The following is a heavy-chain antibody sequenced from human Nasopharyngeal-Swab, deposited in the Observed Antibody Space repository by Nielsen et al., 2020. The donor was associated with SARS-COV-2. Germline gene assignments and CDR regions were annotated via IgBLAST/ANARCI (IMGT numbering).Heavy chain of an antibody. CDR3: ANAYCGGDCYSHDYYYYYGMDV. Sequence: GESLKISCAASGFTFSSYAMSWVRQAPGKGLEWVSAISGSGGSTYYADSVKGRFTISRDNSKNTLYLQMNSLRAEDTAVYYCANAYCGGDCYSHDYYYYYGMDVWGQGTTVTAS. J-gene: IGHJ6*02. V-gene: IGHV3-23*01. D-gene: IGHD2-21*02. CDR1: GFTFSSYA. CDR2: ISGSGGST.